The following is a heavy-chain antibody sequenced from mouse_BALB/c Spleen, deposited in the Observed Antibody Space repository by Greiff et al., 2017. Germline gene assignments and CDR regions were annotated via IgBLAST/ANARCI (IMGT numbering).Heavy chain of an antibody. Sequence: VQLQQSGAELVKPGASVKLSCTASGFNIKDTYMHWVKQRPEQGLEWIGRIDPANGNTKYDPKFQGKATITADTSSNTAYLQLSSLTSEDTAVYYCASYGNYLAWFAYGGQGTLVTVSA. V-gene: IGHV14-3*02. D-gene: IGHD2-1*01. CDR3: ASYGNYLAWFAY. J-gene: IGHJ3*01. CDR1: GFNIKDTY. CDR2: IDPANGNT.